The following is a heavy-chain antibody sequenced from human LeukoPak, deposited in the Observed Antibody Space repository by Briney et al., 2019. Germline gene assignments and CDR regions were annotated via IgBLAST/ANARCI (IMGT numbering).Heavy chain of an antibody. D-gene: IGHD6-19*01. V-gene: IGHV4-59*01. CDR2: IYYSGST. CDR1: GGSISSYY. Sequence: PSETLSLTCTVSGGSISSYYGRWIRHPPGKGLEWIGYIYYSGSTNSHPSLKSRVTISIDTSKNQFSLKLSSVTAADTAVYYCARQMPDDSSGWGFENSLGAFDIWGQGTMVTVSS. J-gene: IGHJ3*02. CDR3: ARQMPDDSSGWGFENSLGAFDI.